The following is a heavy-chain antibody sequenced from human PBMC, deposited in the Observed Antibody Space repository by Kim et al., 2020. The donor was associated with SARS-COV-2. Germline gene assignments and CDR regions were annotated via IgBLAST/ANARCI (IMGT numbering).Heavy chain of an antibody. CDR3: TTGILGYSAYVDY. CDR2: IKSKSNGGTT. V-gene: IGHV3-15*01. D-gene: IGHD5-12*01. CDR1: GLTFSNAW. Sequence: GGSLRLSCAASGLTFSNAWMSWVRQAPGKGLEWVGRIKSKSNGGTTDYAAPVKGRFTISRDDSNSTLYLQMNNLKTEDTAVYYCTTGILGYSAYVDYCG. J-gene: IGHJ4*01.